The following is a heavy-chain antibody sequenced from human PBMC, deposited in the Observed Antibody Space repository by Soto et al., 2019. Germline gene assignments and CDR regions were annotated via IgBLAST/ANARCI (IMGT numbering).Heavy chain of an antibody. CDR3: ARDKITGLFDY. J-gene: IGHJ4*02. V-gene: IGHV4-31*02. D-gene: IGHD2-8*02. CDR1: CASIGSGDYY. CDR2: IYYSGGT. Sequence: SETLSLTCTVSCASIGSGDYYWSWIRQHPGKGLEWIGYIYYSGGTYYNPSLKSRVTISVDTSKNQFSLELSSVTAADTAVYYCARDKITGLFDYWGQGTLVTVS.